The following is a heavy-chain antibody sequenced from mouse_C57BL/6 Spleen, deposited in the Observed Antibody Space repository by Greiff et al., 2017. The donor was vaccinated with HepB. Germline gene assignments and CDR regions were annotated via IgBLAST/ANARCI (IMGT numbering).Heavy chain of an antibody. CDR1: GYTFTDYE. CDR2: IDPETGGT. Sequence: VQGVESGAELVRPGASVTLSCKASGYTFTDYEMHWVKQTPVHGLEWIGAIDPETGGTAYNQKFKGKAILTADKSSSTAYMELRSLTSEDSAVYYCTRDGYYTLFDYWGQGTTLTVSS. CDR3: TRDGYYTLFDY. J-gene: IGHJ2*01. D-gene: IGHD2-3*01. V-gene: IGHV1-15*01.